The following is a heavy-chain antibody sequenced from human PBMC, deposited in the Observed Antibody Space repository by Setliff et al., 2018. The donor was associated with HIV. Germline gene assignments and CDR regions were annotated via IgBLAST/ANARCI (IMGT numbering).Heavy chain of an antibody. J-gene: IGHJ4*02. CDR1: GFTFGDYA. D-gene: IGHD2-21*01. CDR3: TTGTRLVD. V-gene: IGHV3-49*04. CDR2: IRSQAYVRTT. Sequence: GGSLRLSCTASGFTFGDYAMSWVRQAPGKGLEWVGFIRSQAYVRTTEYAASVKGRFTIARDDSKSIADLQMNSLKTEDTAVYYCTTGTRLVDWGQGALVTVSS.